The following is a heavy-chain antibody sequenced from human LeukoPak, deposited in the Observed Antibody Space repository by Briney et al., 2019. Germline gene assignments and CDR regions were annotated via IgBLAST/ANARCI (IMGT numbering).Heavy chain of an antibody. J-gene: IGHJ4*02. CDR3: ARDMTTVTTTLGY. D-gene: IGHD4-17*01. CDR1: GFTFSSYA. CDR2: ISSNGGST. Sequence: PGGSLRLSCAASGFTFSSYAMHWVRQAPGKGLEYVSAISSNGGSTYYANSVKGRFTISRDNSKNTLYLQMGSLRAEDMAVYYCARDMTTVTTTLGYWGQGTLVTVSS. V-gene: IGHV3-64*01.